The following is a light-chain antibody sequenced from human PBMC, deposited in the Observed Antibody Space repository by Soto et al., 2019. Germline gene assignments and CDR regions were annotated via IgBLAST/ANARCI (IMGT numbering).Light chain of an antibody. Sequence: EIVLTQSPGTLSLSPGERATLSCRAIQRVSSSYLAWYQQQPGQAPRLLIYGASSRATDIPDRFSGSGSGTDFTLTISRREPEDFAVYCCQEYGSSPITFGPGTKVDIK. CDR1: QRVSSSY. J-gene: IGKJ3*01. CDR2: GAS. V-gene: IGKV3-20*01. CDR3: QEYGSSPIT.